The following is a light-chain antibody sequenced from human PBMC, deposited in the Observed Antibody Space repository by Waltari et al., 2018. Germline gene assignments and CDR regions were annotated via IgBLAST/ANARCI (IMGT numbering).Light chain of an antibody. CDR2: VNSDGSH. CDR1: SGHSSNV. Sequence: ASVKLTCTLNSGHSSNVVAWLQQQPEKGPRYLMKVNSDGSHSKGDEIPDRFSGSSSGAERYLTISSVQSEDEADYYCQTGGHGTWVFGGGTKLTVL. V-gene: IGLV4-69*01. CDR3: QTGGHGTWV. J-gene: IGLJ3*02.